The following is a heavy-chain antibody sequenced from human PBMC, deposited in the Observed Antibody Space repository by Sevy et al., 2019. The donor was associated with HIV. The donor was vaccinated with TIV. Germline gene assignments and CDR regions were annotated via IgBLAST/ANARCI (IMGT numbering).Heavy chain of an antibody. Sequence: ASVKVSCKVSGYIFTELSMHWVRQAPGKGLEWMGGFDPEDGETIYAQKFQGRVTMTEDTSKETAYMDLSSLRSEDMAVYYCATDSVLLKGRYYDSSGYYLHYWGQGTLVTVSS. V-gene: IGHV1-24*01. J-gene: IGHJ4*02. D-gene: IGHD3-22*01. CDR2: FDPEDGET. CDR1: GYIFTELS. CDR3: ATDSVLLKGRYYDSSGYYLHY.